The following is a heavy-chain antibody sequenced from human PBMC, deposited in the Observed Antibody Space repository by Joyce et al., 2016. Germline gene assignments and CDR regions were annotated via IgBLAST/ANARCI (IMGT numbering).Heavy chain of an antibody. D-gene: IGHD2-21*01. CDR2: LSTSSSII. Sequence: EVQLVESGGGLVQPGGSLRLSCAASGFTLRCYSMNWVRHATVKGLEWVAYLSTSSSIICYADSVKDRITISRDNAKNSPDLLMNGLRVEDTAVYYCARAAVSGDCIYGCRGVDFDYWGQGALVTVSS. J-gene: IGHJ4*02. CDR3: ARAAVSGDCIYGCRGVDFDY. CDR1: GFTLRCYS. V-gene: IGHV3-48*04.